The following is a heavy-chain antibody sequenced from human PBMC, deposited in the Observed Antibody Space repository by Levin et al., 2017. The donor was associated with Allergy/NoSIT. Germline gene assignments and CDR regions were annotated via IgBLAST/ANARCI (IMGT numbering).Heavy chain of an antibody. CDR1: GFTFSRYW. D-gene: IGHD3-9*01. CDR2: IKKDGSEK. Sequence: PGESLKISCAASGFTFSRYWMRWVRQAPGKGLEWVANIKKDGSEKDYVDSVKGRFTISRDNAKNSLYLQMNSLRAEDTAVYYCARALYDILTGYYFDYWGQGTLVTVSS. CDR3: ARALYDILTGYYFDY. J-gene: IGHJ4*02. V-gene: IGHV3-7*04.